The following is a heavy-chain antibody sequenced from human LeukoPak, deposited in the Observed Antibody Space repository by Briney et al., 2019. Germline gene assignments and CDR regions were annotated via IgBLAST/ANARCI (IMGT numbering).Heavy chain of an antibody. Sequence: GASVEVSCKASGYTFTSYGISWVRQAPGQGLEWMGWISAYNGNTNYAQKLQGRVTMTTDTSTSTAYMELRSLRSDDTAVYYCARQTMYSSGWYAPYYYYYGMDVWGQGTTVTVSS. V-gene: IGHV1-18*01. CDR2: ISAYNGNT. J-gene: IGHJ6*02. CDR1: GYTFTSYG. D-gene: IGHD6-19*01. CDR3: ARQTMYSSGWYAPYYYYYGMDV.